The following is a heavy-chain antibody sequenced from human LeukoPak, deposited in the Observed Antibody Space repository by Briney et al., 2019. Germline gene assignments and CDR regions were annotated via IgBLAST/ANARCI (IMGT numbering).Heavy chain of an antibody. CDR2: INPNSGAT. CDR1: GYTFTGYY. CDR3: ARDRAGIAVAVTYWYFDL. Sequence: GASVKVSCKASGYTFTGYYMHWVRQAPGQGLEWMGSINPNSGATNSAQNFQGRVTLTRDTSISTAYMELSGLRSDDTAVYYCARDRAGIAVAVTYWYFDLWGRGTLVTVSS. J-gene: IGHJ2*01. D-gene: IGHD6-19*01. V-gene: IGHV1-2*02.